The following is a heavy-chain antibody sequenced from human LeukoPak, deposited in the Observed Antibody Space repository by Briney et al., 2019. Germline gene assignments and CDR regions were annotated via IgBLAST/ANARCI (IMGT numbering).Heavy chain of an antibody. D-gene: IGHD5-24*01. CDR2: IYHSGST. V-gene: IGHV4-30-2*01. J-gene: IGHJ4*02. CDR3: ARFDRDGYNLDY. CDR1: GGSISSGGYS. Sequence: SETLSLTCAVSGGSISSGGYSWSWIRQPPGKGLEWIGYIYHSGSTYYNPSLKSRVTISVDRSKNQFPLKLSSVTAADTAVYYCARFDRDGYNLDYWGQGTLVTVSS.